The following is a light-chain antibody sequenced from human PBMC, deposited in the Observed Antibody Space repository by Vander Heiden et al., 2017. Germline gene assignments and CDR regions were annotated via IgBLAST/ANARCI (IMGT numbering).Light chain of an antibody. CDR1: QSVSSSY. CDR3: QQYGSSPLT. V-gene: IGKV3-20*01. J-gene: IGKJ4*01. Sequence: EIVLTQSPGTLSLSPGERATLPCRASQSVSSSYLAWYQQKPGQAPRLLIYGASSSATGIPDRFRGSGSGTDFTLTISRLEPEDFAVYYCQQYGSSPLTFGGGTKVEIK. CDR2: GAS.